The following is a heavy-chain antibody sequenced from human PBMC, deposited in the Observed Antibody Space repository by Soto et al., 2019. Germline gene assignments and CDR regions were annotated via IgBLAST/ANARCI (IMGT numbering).Heavy chain of an antibody. J-gene: IGHJ6*02. Sequence: QVQLVQSGAEVKKPGSSVKVSCKASGGTFSSYAISWVRQAPGQGLEWMGGIIPIFGTANYAQKFQGRVTITADESTRTAYMELSSLRSEDTAVYYCARAVGFGELSPYYYYGMDVWGQGTTVTVSS. V-gene: IGHV1-69*12. CDR2: IIPIFGTA. CDR3: ARAVGFGELSPYYYYGMDV. CDR1: GGTFSSYA. D-gene: IGHD3-10*01.